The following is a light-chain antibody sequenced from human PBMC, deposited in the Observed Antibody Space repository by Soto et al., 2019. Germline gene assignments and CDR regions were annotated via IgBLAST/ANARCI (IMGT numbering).Light chain of an antibody. J-gene: IGKJ1*01. Sequence: EIVLTQSPGTLSLSPGERATLSCRASQSISSFYLAWYQQTPGQAPRLLIYDASSRAAGIPDRFSGGGSGTDFTLTIRRLEPEDFGVYYCQQYGGSPRTFGQGTKVEIK. CDR3: QQYGGSPRT. CDR2: DAS. CDR1: QSISSFY. V-gene: IGKV3-20*01.